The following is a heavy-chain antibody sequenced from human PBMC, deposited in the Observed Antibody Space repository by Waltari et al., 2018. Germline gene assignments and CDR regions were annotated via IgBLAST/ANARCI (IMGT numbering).Heavy chain of an antibody. CDR1: GGSISRHY. CDR2: IYYSGST. J-gene: IGHJ3*02. Sequence: QVQLQESGPGLVKPSETLSLTCTVSGGSISRHYWSWIRQPPGKGLEWIGYIYYSGSTNYSPSLKSRVTISVDTSKNQFSLKLSSVTAADTAVYYCASVRWEKAFDIWGQGTMVTVSS. CDR3: ASVRWEKAFDI. D-gene: IGHD1-26*01. V-gene: IGHV4-59*11.